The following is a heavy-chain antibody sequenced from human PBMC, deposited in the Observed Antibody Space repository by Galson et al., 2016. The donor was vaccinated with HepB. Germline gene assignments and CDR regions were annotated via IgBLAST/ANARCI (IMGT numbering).Heavy chain of an antibody. CDR1: GFTFSIYA. V-gene: IGHV3-23*01. J-gene: IGHJ3*02. CDR3: ARSYDGSGYYVDGFDT. Sequence: SLRLSCAASGFTFSIYAMSWVRQAPGKGLEWVSAISGSSHNTYYADSVKGRFTIFRDNSKNTMYRQMNSLRAGDTAVYYCARSYDGSGYYVDGFDTWGQGKMVTVSS. CDR2: ISGSSHNT. D-gene: IGHD3-22*01.